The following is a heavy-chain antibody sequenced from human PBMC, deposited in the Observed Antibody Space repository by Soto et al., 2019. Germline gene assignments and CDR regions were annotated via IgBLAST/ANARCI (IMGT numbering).Heavy chain of an antibody. J-gene: IGHJ4*02. V-gene: IGHV2-70*01. CDR2: IDWGDEK. D-gene: IGHD6-19*01. CDR1: GFSLSTSGMC. Sequence: SGPTLLNPTQTLTLTFTFSGFSLSTSGMCVSWIRQPPGKALEWLALIDWGDEKYYSTSLKTRLTISKDTSKNQVVLTMTNMDPVDTATYYCARIRNTRGSGWYYFDYWGQGTLVTVSS. CDR3: ARIRNTRGSGWYYFDY.